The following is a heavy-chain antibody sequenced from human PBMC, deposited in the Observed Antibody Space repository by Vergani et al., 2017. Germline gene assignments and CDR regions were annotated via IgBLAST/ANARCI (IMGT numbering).Heavy chain of an antibody. D-gene: IGHD3-22*01. CDR1: GGTFSSNS. Sequence: QGQLAQSGAEVKKPGSSVKVSCKAAGGTFSSNSISWVRQAPGQGLEWMGRIIHIFGTTSYAQKFQGRVTIRADESTSTAYMELRSLSSEDTAVYYCARSSGYYSYYFDYWGQGTLVTVSS. J-gene: IGHJ4*02. CDR2: IIHIFGTT. V-gene: IGHV1-69*13. CDR3: ARSSGYYSYYFDY.